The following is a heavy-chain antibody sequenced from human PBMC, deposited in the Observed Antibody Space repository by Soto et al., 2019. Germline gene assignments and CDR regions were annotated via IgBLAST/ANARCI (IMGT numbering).Heavy chain of an antibody. J-gene: IGHJ5*02. CDR1: GGSISSGDYY. CDR2: IYYSGST. CDR3: ARDLGLWFGELLSWFDP. V-gene: IGHV4-30-4*01. Sequence: SETLSLTRTVSGGSISSGDYYWSWIRQPPGKGLEWIGYIYYSGSTYYNPSLKSRVTISVDTSKNQFSLKPSSVTAADTAVYYCARDLGLWFGELLSWFDPWGQGTLVTVSS. D-gene: IGHD3-10*01.